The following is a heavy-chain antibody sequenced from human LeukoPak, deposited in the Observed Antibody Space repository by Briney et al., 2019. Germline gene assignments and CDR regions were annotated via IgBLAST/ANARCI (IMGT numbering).Heavy chain of an antibody. D-gene: IGHD6-13*01. V-gene: IGHV4-31*03. CDR3: ARDRGSSWYGTFDY. CDR2: IYYSGST. J-gene: IGHJ4*02. Sequence: SETLSLTCTVSGGSISSGVHYWSWIRQPPGKGLEWIGYIYYSGSTYYNPSLKSRVTISVDTSKNQFSLKLSSVTAADTAVYYCARDRGSSWYGTFDYWGQGTLVTVSS. CDR1: GGSISSGVHY.